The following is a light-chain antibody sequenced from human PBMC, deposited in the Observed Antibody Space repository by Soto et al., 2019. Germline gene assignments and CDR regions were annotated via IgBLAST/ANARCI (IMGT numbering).Light chain of an antibody. CDR3: AAWDDSLKGL. CDR2: SNN. Sequence: QSALTQPPSASGTPGQRVTISCSGGNSNIGTNTVNWYQQLPGTAPKLLIHSNNQRPSGVPDRFSGSKSGTSASLAISGLQSEDEADYYCAAWDDSLKGLFGGGTKLTVL. CDR1: NSNIGTNT. J-gene: IGLJ2*01. V-gene: IGLV1-44*01.